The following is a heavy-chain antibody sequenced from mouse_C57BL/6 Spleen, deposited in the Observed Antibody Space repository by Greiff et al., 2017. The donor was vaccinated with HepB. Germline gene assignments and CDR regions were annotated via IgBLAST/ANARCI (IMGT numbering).Heavy chain of an antibody. D-gene: IGHD1-1*02. Sequence: VQLQQSGAELVKPGASVKMSCKASGYTFTSYWITWVKQRPGQGLEWIGDINPGSGSTNYNEKFKSKSTLTVDTSTSTAYMQLSSLTSEDSAVYYYASGGYPDDWGKGTTLTVSS. CDR2: INPGSGST. V-gene: IGHV1-55*01. CDR1: GYTFTSYW. CDR3: ASGGYPDD. J-gene: IGHJ2*01.